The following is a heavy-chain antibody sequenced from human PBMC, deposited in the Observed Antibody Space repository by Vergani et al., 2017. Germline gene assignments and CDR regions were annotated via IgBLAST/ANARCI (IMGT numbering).Heavy chain of an antibody. CDR2: ISSSSSYI. CDR3: ARAPDCSGGSCYYYYYGMDV. Sequence: EVQLVESGGGLVKPGGSLRLSCAASGFTFSSYSMNWVRQAPGKGLEWVSSISSSSSYIYYADSVKGRFTIYRDNAKNSLYLQMNSLRAEDTAVYYCARAPDCSGGSCYYYYYGMDVWDQGTTVTVSS. CDR1: GFTFSSYS. D-gene: IGHD2-15*01. J-gene: IGHJ6*02. V-gene: IGHV3-21*01.